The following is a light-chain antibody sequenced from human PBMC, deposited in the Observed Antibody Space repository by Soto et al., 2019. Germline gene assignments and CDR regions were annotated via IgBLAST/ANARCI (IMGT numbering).Light chain of an antibody. CDR1: QSVSGTS. CDR3: QDYGTSRT. V-gene: IGKV3-20*01. J-gene: IGKJ1*01. Sequence: EVVLTQSPGTLSLSPGERATLSCRASQSVSGTSLAWYQQKPGQAPRLLIYGTSSRATGIPDRFSGSGSGTDFTLTISRLEPDDFAVYYCQDYGTSRTFGQGTQVEVK. CDR2: GTS.